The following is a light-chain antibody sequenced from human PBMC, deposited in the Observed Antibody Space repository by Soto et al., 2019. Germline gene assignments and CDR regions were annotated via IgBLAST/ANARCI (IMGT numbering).Light chain of an antibody. J-gene: IGLJ2*01. CDR3: AAWDDSLNGVV. CDR1: SSNLAGYT. V-gene: IGLV1-44*01. CDR2: SNN. Sequence: QSVLTQPPSASGTPGETVTISCSGTSSNLAGYTVNWYHQVPGAAPKVLIYSNNQRPSGVPDRISGSKSGTSASLVISGLQSEDEGDYYCAAWDDSLNGVVFGGGTKLTVL.